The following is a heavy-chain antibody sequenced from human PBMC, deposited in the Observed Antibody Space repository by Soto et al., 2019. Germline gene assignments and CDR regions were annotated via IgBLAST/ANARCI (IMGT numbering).Heavy chain of an antibody. D-gene: IGHD3-22*01. CDR3: ARAPLVGYYDSSGYYYAFDY. J-gene: IGHJ4*02. CDR2: INHSGST. Sequence: SETLSLTCAVYGGSFSGYYWSWIRQPPGKGLEWIGEINHSGSTNYNPSLKSRVTISVDTSKNQFSLKLSSVTAADTAVYYCARAPLVGYYDSSGYYYAFDYWGQGTLVTVSS. CDR1: GGSFSGYY. V-gene: IGHV4-34*01.